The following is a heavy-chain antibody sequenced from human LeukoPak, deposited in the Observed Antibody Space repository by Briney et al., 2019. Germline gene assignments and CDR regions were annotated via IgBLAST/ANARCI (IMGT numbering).Heavy chain of an antibody. D-gene: IGHD4-23*01. CDR2: IYSGGST. CDR1: GFTVSSNY. Sequence: GGSLRLSCAASGFTVSSNYMSWVRQAPGKGLEWVSVIYSGGSTYYADSVKGRFTVSRDNSKNTLYLQMNSLRAEDTAVYYCARDPDLYGGNPPGDYWGQGTLVTVSS. J-gene: IGHJ4*02. V-gene: IGHV3-53*01. CDR3: ARDPDLYGGNPPGDY.